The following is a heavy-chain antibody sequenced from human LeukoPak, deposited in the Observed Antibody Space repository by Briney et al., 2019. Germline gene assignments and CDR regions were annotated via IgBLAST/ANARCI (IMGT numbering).Heavy chain of an antibody. CDR2: IHPHGTM. Sequence: SETLSLTCSASDESISSSSYYWGWIRHPPGKGLEWIGTIHPHGTMYYNPSLKSRVTVSVDKSKNLFSLKLSSVTAVDTAVYYCSRGWDACKLGNYWGQGSLVTVSS. CDR1: DESISSSSYY. D-gene: IGHD1-26*01. J-gene: IGHJ4*02. CDR3: SRGWDACKLGNY. V-gene: IGHV4-39*01.